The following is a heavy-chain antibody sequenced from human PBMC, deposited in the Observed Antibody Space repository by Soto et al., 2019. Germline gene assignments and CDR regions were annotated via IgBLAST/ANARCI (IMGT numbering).Heavy chain of an antibody. CDR1: GDSINSDNYY. CDR2: IYYRGNT. V-gene: IGHV4-39*01. Sequence: QLQLQESGPGLVKPSETLSLTCSVSGDSINSDNYYWGWIRQPPGKGLEWIGSIYYRGNTYYNPSLTTRVTISLDTSKSQFSLKLNSVTAADSAVYFCARLEGLATISYYFDYWGQGTLVTVSS. D-gene: IGHD3-9*01. J-gene: IGHJ4*02. CDR3: ARLEGLATISYYFDY.